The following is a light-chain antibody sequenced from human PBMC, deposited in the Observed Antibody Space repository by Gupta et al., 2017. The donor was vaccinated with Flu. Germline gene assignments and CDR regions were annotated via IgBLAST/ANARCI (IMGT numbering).Light chain of an antibody. V-gene: IGKV1-39*01. Sequence: DVHGTQSPSSLSASVADTLTITCPASQSIGNYLNWYQHRPGQAPNLLIYFAYNLTSGLPSVFSGSGSTTDFTLTISLLHPEDLVSYFWQRTNAAPFAFGRGTKVDI. CDR2: FAY. J-gene: IGKJ3*01. CDR3: QRTNAAPFA. CDR1: QSIGNY.